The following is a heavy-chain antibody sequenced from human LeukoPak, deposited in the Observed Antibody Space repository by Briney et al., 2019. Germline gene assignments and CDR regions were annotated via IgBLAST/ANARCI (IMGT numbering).Heavy chain of an antibody. D-gene: IGHD6-13*01. J-gene: IGHJ5*02. CDR3: AKGQSAGTRVFRWFDP. Sequence: GGSLRLSCTASGFTFRNYAMTWVRQAPGKGLQFVSAISGSGGGTYYADSVKGRFTIARDNSNNTLYLQMNSLGAEDTAVYYCAKGQSAGTRVFRWFDPWGQGTLVTVSS. CDR1: GFTFRNYA. CDR2: ISGSGGGT. V-gene: IGHV3-23*01.